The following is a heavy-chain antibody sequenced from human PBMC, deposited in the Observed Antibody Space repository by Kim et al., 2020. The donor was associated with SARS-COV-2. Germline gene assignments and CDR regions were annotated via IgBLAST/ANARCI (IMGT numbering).Heavy chain of an antibody. CDR3: ARDSSGWYFDY. Sequence: TSYADSVKGRFTISRDNAKNTLYLQMNSLRAEDTAVYYCARDSSGWYFDYWGQGTLVTVSS. D-gene: IGHD6-19*01. J-gene: IGHJ4*02. V-gene: IGHV3-74*01. CDR2: T.